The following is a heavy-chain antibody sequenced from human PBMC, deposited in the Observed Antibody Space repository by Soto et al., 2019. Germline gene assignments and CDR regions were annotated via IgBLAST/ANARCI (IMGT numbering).Heavy chain of an antibody. CDR3: ARGDSSGWAHFDY. Sequence: QVQLMESGGGVVQPGRSLRLSCAASGFTFSSYAMHWVRQVPGKGLEWVAVISNDGNNKNYADSVKGRFTISRDNSKNTLYLQMNSLRAEDTAVYYCARGDSSGWAHFDYWGQGTLVTVSS. CDR2: ISNDGNNK. J-gene: IGHJ4*02. CDR1: GFTFSSYA. D-gene: IGHD6-19*01. V-gene: IGHV3-30-3*01.